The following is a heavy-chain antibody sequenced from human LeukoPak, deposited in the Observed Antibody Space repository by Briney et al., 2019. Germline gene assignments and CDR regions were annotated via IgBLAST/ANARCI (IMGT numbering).Heavy chain of an antibody. D-gene: IGHD6-13*01. CDR3: ARDSHSSSLRFPL. V-gene: IGHV4-4*02. CDR2: IYYSGST. CDR1: GGSISSSNW. Sequence: SGTLSLTCGVSGGSISSSNWWSWIRQPPGKGLEWIGYIYYSGSTYYNPSLKSRVTISVDTSKNQFSLKLSSVTAADTAVYYCARDSHSSSLRFPLWGQGTLVTVSS. J-gene: IGHJ5*02.